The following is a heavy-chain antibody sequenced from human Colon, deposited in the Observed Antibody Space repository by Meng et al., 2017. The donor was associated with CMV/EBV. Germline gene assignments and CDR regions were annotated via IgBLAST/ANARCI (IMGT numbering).Heavy chain of an antibody. D-gene: IGHD1-14*01. V-gene: IGHV3-49*04. J-gene: IGHJ4*02. CDR3: TRVGTLRQHHFDY. Sequence: GESLKISCAASGFTFGDYAVIWVRQVPGKGLEWVGFITSKRYGGTTEYAASVKGRFTISRDDSKSIAYLQMNSLRTEDTAVYYCTRVGTLRQHHFDYWGQGTLVTVSS. CDR2: ITSKRYGGTT. CDR1: GFTFGDYA.